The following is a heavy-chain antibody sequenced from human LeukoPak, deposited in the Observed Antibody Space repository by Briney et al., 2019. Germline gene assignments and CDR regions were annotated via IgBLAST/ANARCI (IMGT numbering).Heavy chain of an antibody. V-gene: IGHV4-59*01. D-gene: IGHD5-12*01. CDR1: GGSISSSY. J-gene: IGHJ4*02. CDR2: IYYSGTT. CDR3: ARGFDSKSTYFDF. Sequence: PSETLSLTCTVSGGSISSSYWNWIRQPPGKGLELIGYIYYSGTTKYNPSLTSRVTISVDTSKNQFSLRLTSVTAADTAVYYCARGFDSKSTYFDFWGQGTLVTVSS.